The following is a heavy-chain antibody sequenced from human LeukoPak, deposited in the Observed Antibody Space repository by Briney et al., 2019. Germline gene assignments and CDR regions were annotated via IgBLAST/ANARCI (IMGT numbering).Heavy chain of an antibody. CDR2: INPNSGGT. V-gene: IGHV1-2*02. J-gene: IGHJ4*03. CDR1: GYTFSSYY. Sequence: GASVKVSCAASGYTFSSYYMPWVRQAPGQGLEWMGWINPNSGGTNYAQKFQGRVTMTRDTSISTAYMELSRLRSDDTAVYYCARDPSHTARVVVAVAAVAVTCFEYWGQRAHGHRLF. D-gene: IGHD2-15*01. CDR3: ARDPSHTARVVVAVAAVAVTCFEY.